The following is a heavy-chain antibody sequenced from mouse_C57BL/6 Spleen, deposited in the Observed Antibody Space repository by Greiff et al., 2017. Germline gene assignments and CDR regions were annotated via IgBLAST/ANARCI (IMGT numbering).Heavy chain of an antibody. V-gene: IGHV2-2*01. J-gene: IGHJ2*01. CDR2: IWSGGST. Sequence: VQLQQSGPGLVQPSQSLSITCTVSGFSLTSYGVHWVRQSPGKGLEWLGVIWSGGSTDDNAAFISRLSISKDNSKSQVFFKMNSLQADDTAIYYCARKGDYDYDGGFDYWGQGTTLTVSS. D-gene: IGHD2-4*01. CDR1: GFSLTSYG. CDR3: ARKGDYDYDGGFDY.